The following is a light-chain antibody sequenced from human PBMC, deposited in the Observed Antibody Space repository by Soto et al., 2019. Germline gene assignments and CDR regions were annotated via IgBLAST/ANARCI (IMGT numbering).Light chain of an antibody. CDR1: QSVSSY. V-gene: IGKV3-15*01. J-gene: IGKJ1*01. Sequence: EIVLTQSPGTLSLSPGERATLSCRASQSVSSYLAWHQQKPGQAPRLLIYGASTRATGIPARFSGSGSGTEFTLIISSLQPEDSAVYYCQQYSASPRTFGQGTKVDIK. CDR2: GAS. CDR3: QQYSASPRT.